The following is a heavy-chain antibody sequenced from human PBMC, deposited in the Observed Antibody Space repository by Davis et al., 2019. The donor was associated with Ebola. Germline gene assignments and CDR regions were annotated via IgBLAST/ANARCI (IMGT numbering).Heavy chain of an antibody. J-gene: IGHJ4*02. D-gene: IGHD4-17*01. CDR1: GGSISSYY. CDR3: ARGDYAGSSFDY. CDR2: MQVSGSP. V-gene: IGHV4-4*09. Sequence: MPSETLSLTCRVSGGSISSYYWNWIRQSPGKGLEWVGCMQVSGSPIYNPSLKSRVTLSVDRSTNQFSLKLTSVTAADTAVYYCARGDYAGSSFDYWGQGILVTVSS.